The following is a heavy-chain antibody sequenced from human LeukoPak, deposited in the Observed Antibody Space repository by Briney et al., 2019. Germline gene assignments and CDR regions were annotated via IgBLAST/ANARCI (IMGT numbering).Heavy chain of an antibody. CDR2: ISHDGRTK. J-gene: IGHJ3*02. V-gene: IGHV3-30*03. Sequence: GRSLRLSCAPSGFSFRTYAMHWVRQAPGKGLEWVAVISHDGRTKYYADSVKGRFTISRDNSKNTLYLQMNSLRAEDTAVYYCAREQGVVVEGRRVDAFDIWGQGTMVTVSS. CDR3: AREQGVVVEGRRVDAFDI. CDR1: GFSFRTYA. D-gene: IGHD2-15*01.